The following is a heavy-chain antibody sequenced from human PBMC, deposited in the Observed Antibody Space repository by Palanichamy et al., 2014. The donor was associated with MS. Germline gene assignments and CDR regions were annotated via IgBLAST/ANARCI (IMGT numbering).Heavy chain of an antibody. CDR2: ISGYNGHGNT. CDR3: VRDPGEWELLRVPEMSAFHI. Sequence: QVQLVQSGAEVKKPGASVKVSCQASGYTLTSNGISWVRQAPGQGLEWMGWISGYNGHGNTYYAQKFQGRVSMTTDTSTSTAYMELRSLRSDDTAVFYCVRDPGEWELLRVPEMSAFHIWGQGTMVTVSS. J-gene: IGHJ3*02. CDR1: GYTLTSNG. D-gene: IGHD1-26*01. V-gene: IGHV1-18*01.